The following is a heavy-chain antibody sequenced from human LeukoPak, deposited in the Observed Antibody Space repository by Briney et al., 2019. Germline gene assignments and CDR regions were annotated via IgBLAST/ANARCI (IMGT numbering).Heavy chain of an antibody. D-gene: IGHD1-1*01. CDR2: IYHSGST. CDR3: ARQGDDKYYYYYYYMDV. V-gene: IGHV4-38-2*02. Sequence: SETLSLTCTVSGYSISSGYYWGWIRQPPGKGLEWIGSIYHSGSTYYNPSLKSRVTISVDTSKNQFSLKLSSVTAADTAVYYCARQGDDKYYYYYYYMDVWGKGTTVTVSS. J-gene: IGHJ6*03. CDR1: GYSISSGYY.